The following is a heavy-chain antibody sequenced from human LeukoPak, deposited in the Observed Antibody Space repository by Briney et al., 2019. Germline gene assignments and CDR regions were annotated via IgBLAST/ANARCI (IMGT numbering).Heavy chain of an antibody. CDR2: INPNSGGT. D-gene: IGHD2-2*01. V-gene: IGHV1-2*02. Sequence: ASVKVSCKASGYTFTGYYMHWVRQAPGQGLEWMGWINPNSGGTNYAQRFQGRVTMTRDTPISTAYMELSRLRSDDTAVYYCARDLEVPAATDYWGQGTLVTVSS. J-gene: IGHJ4*02. CDR1: GYTFTGYY. CDR3: ARDLEVPAATDY.